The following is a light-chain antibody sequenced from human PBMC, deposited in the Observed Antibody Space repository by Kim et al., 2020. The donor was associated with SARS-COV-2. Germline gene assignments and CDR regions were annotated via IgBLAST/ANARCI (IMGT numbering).Light chain of an antibody. CDR3: QQYNEWPPIT. J-gene: IGKJ5*01. V-gene: IGKV3-15*01. CDR1: QSVNNN. Sequence: SPGERATLSCRASQSVNNNLAWYQQKLGPAPRLLIYGASTRAPGIPAKFSGSGSGTEFTLTISSLQSEDCAVYYCQQYNEWPPITFGQGTRLEIK. CDR2: GAS.